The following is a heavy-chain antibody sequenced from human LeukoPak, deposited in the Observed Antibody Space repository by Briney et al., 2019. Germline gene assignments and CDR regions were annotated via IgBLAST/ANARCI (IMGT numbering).Heavy chain of an antibody. CDR2: IWYDGDSK. CDR3: ASAGPAVPGVFDI. J-gene: IGHJ3*02. CDR1: GFTFSSYD. V-gene: IGHV3-33*03. Sequence: GGSLRLSCAASGFTFSSYDMHWVRQAPGKGLEWVAVIWYDGDSKYYADSAKGRFTISRDNSKNTLYLQMNSLRADDTAVYYCASAGPAVPGVFDIWGQGTMVTVSS. D-gene: IGHD6-19*01.